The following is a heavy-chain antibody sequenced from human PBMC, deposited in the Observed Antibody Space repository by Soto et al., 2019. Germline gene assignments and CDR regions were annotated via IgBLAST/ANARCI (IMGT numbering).Heavy chain of an antibody. CDR2: INPNSGGT. CDR3: ARDNSPYSYDSSGCY. D-gene: IGHD3-22*01. Sequence: GSVQVSWKAYGYDYTGYGMHRGVQRPGQGLEWMGWINPNSGGTNYAQKFQGRVTMTRDTSISTAYMELSSLRAEDTAVYSCARDNSPYSYDSSGCYWGQGTLVAVSS. CDR1: GYDYTGYG. V-gene: IGHV1-2*02. J-gene: IGHJ4*02.